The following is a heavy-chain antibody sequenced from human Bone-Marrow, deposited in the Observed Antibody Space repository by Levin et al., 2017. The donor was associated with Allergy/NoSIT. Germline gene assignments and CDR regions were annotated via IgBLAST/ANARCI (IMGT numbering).Heavy chain of an antibody. D-gene: IGHD5-12*01. Sequence: LSLTCAASGFTVSSTYMSWVRQAPGKGLEWVSVIYSGGSTYYADSVKGRFTISRDNSKNTLYLQMNSLRAEDTAVYYCARDLRYSGYEELINYYGMDVWGQGTTVTVSS. J-gene: IGHJ6*02. CDR1: GFTVSSTY. CDR3: ARDLRYSGYEELINYYGMDV. CDR2: IYSGGST. V-gene: IGHV3-53*01.